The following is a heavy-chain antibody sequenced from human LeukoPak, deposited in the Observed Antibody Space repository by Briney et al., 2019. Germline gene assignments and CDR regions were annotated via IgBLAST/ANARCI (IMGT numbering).Heavy chain of an antibody. CDR3: ARDWHWGSDY. V-gene: IGHV3-23*01. D-gene: IGHD7-27*01. Sequence: GGSLRLSCAASGLSFSSHAMNWVRQAPGKGLEWVSGVSGSGDSTFYADSVKGRFTISRDNAKNSLYLQMNNLRVEDTAVYYCARDWHWGSDYWGQGTLVTVSS. J-gene: IGHJ4*02. CDR1: GLSFSSHA. CDR2: VSGSGDST.